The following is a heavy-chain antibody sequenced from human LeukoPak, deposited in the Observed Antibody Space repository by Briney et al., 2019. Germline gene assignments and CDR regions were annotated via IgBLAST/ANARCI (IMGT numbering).Heavy chain of an antibody. D-gene: IGHD5-24*01. CDR2: ISAYNGNT. CDR3: ARENGDGYNRYYYYGMDV. CDR1: GYTFTSYG. J-gene: IGHJ6*02. Sequence: ASVKVSCKASGYTFTSYGISWVRQAPGQGLEWMGWISAYNGNTNYAQKLQGRVTMTTDTSTSTAYMELRSLRSDDTAVYYCARENGDGYNRYYYYGMDVWGQGTTVTVSS. V-gene: IGHV1-18*01.